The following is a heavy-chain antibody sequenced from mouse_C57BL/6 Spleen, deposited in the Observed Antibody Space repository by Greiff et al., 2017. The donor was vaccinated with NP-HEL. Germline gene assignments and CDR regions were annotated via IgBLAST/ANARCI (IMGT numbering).Heavy chain of an antibody. V-gene: IGHV1-80*01. D-gene: IGHD2-1*01. Sequence: QVQLKQSGAELVKPGASVKISCKASGYAFSSYWMNWVKQRPGKGLEWIGQIYPGDGDTNYNGKFKGKATLTEDKSSSTAYLQLSSLTSEDSAVYFCASYYGNYGFAYWGQGTLVTVSA. CDR3: ASYYGNYGFAY. CDR2: IYPGDGDT. CDR1: GYAFSSYW. J-gene: IGHJ3*01.